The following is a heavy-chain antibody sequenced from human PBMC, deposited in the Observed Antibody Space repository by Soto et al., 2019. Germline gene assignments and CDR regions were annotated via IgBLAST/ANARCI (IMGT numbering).Heavy chain of an antibody. CDR1: GDSVSSNSAA. J-gene: IGHJ3*02. CDR2: TYYRSKWYN. CDR3: ARDSPPRTVYDYVGGILGVFDI. Sequence: QTLSVTCAISGDSVSSNSAAWNWIRQSPSRGLEWLGRTYYRSKWYNDYAVSVKSRITINPDTSKNQFSLQLNSVTPEDTAVYYCARDSPPRTVYDYVGGILGVFDIWGQGTMVTGSS. D-gene: IGHD3-16*01. V-gene: IGHV6-1*01.